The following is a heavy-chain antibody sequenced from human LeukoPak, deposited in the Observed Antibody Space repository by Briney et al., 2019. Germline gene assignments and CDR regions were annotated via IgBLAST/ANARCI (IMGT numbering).Heavy chain of an antibody. V-gene: IGHV3-7*01. D-gene: IGHD2-21*02. J-gene: IGHJ3*02. Sequence: GGSLRLSCVASGFTLGSYWMSWVRQAPGKGLEWVANIKQDGSEFYYVDAVKGRFTISRENAENSLYLQVNSLRAGDTAVYYCAREGGGDRRGAFDIWGQGTMVTVSS. CDR2: IKQDGSEF. CDR3: AREGGGDRRGAFDI. CDR1: GFTLGSYW.